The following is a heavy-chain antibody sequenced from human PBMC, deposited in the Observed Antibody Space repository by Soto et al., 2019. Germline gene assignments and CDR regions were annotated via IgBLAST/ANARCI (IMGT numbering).Heavy chain of an antibody. CDR2: INWNGGST. Sequence: RGSLRLSCAASGFTFDDYGMSWVRQAPGKGLEWVSGINWNGGSTGYADSVKGRFTISRDNAKNSLYLQMNSLRAEDTALYHCARRDYSNFTFFDYWGQGTLVTVSS. V-gene: IGHV3-20*01. J-gene: IGHJ4*02. D-gene: IGHD4-4*01. CDR1: GFTFDDYG. CDR3: ARRDYSNFTFFDY.